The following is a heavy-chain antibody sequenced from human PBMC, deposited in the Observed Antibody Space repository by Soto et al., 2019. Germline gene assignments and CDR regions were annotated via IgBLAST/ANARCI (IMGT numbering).Heavy chain of an antibody. Sequence: GESLKISCKGSGYNFAGYWIAWVRQMPGKGLELMGIIYPSDSDTRYRPSFQGQVTISADKSISSAYLQWSSLRASDTAMYYCARGGVSTRTFYYWGQATPVTGSS. V-gene: IGHV5-51*01. D-gene: IGHD3-3*01. CDR1: GYNFAGYW. CDR2: IYPSDSDT. J-gene: IGHJ4*02. CDR3: ARGGVSTRTFYY.